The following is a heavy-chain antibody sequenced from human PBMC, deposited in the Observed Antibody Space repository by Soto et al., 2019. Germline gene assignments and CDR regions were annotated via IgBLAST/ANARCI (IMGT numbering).Heavy chain of an antibody. CDR1: GFTFDDYA. CDR2: ISWNSGSI. J-gene: IGHJ6*03. CDR3: AKARYQLLRKMYYMDV. Sequence: GGSLRLSCAASGFTFDDYAMHWVRQAPGKGLEWVSGISWNSGSIGYADSVKGRFTISRDNAKNSLYLQMNSLRAEDTALYYCAKARYQLLRKMYYMDVWGKGTTVTVSS. D-gene: IGHD2-2*01. V-gene: IGHV3-9*01.